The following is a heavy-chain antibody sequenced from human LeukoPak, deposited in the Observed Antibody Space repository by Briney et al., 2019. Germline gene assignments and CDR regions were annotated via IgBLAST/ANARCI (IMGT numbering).Heavy chain of an antibody. CDR1: GGSFSSYY. Sequence: PSETLSLTCAVYGGSFSSYYWSWIRHPPPQGLEWIGVVNHSESTTYNPSHNRRVTIPVDTTKNQFSLKLTSVTAADTAVYYCASLVPYYGSASHGSANFDYWGQGTLVTVSS. J-gene: IGHJ4*02. CDR2: VNHSEST. CDR3: ASLVPYYGSASHGSANFDY. V-gene: IGHV4-34*01. D-gene: IGHD3-10*01.